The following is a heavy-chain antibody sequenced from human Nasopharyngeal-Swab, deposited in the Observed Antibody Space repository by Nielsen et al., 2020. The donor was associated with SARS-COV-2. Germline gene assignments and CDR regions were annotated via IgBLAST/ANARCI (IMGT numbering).Heavy chain of an antibody. CDR1: GFTFSSYA. Sequence: GESLKISCAASGFTFSSYAMHWVRQAPGKGLEWVAVISYDGSNKYYADSVKGRFTISRDNSKNTLYLQMNSLRAEDTAVYYCARGQNVQQLVTSYYYYGMDVWGQGTTVTVSS. CDR2: ISYDGSNK. V-gene: IGHV3-30*04. D-gene: IGHD6-13*01. J-gene: IGHJ6*02. CDR3: ARGQNVQQLVTSYYYYGMDV.